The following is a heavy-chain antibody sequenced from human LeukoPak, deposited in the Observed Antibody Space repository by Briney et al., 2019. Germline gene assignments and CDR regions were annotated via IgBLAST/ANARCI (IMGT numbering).Heavy chain of an antibody. CDR1: GFPFISYE. Sequence: GGSLQLSCAASGFPFISYEMNGGRQAPGKGLEWVSYISSSGSTIYQADSGKGGFTISRENAKNSLYLQMNSLRAEDTAVYYCAELGITMIGGVWGKGTTVTISS. V-gene: IGHV3-48*03. D-gene: IGHD3-10*02. J-gene: IGHJ6*04. CDR2: ISSSGSTI. CDR3: AELGITMIGGV.